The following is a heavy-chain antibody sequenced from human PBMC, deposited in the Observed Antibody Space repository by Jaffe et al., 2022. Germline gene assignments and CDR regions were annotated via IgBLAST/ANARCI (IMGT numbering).Heavy chain of an antibody. D-gene: IGHD6-13*01. CDR1: GFTFSSYE. V-gene: IGHV3-48*03. CDR2: ISSSGSTI. J-gene: IGHJ4*02. CDR3: ARDHIAAAGPPGLDY. Sequence: EVQLVESGGGLVQPGGSLRLSCAASGFTFSSYEMNWVRQAPGKGLEWVSYISSSGSTIYYADSVKGRFTISRDNAKNSLYLQMNSLRAEDTAVYYCARDHIAAAGPPGLDYWGQGTLVTVSS.